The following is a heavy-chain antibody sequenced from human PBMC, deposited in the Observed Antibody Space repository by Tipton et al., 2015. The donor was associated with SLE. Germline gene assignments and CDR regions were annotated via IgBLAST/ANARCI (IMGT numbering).Heavy chain of an antibody. CDR3: ATLFTEDAFDI. Sequence: RSLRLSCAASGFIFETYAMHWVRQAPGKGLAWVAAISYDGIDKYYADSVKGRFTISRDNSKDTLYLQMNSLRAEDTAVYYCATLFTEDAFDIWGQGTMVTVSS. V-gene: IGHV3-30*04. CDR1: GFIFETYA. J-gene: IGHJ3*02. CDR2: ISYDGIDK.